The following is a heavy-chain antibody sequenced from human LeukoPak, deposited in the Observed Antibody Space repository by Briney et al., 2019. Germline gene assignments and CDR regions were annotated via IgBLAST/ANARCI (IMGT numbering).Heavy chain of an antibody. CDR3: ARDLSLIALTD. D-gene: IGHD3-22*01. Sequence: GGSLRLSCAASGFTFSSYAMSWVRQAPGKGLECISGFSGSGGSTYYADSVKGRFTISRDNSKNTVYLQMNSLRAEDTAVYYCARDLSLIALTDWGQGTLVTVSS. CDR1: GFTFSSYA. J-gene: IGHJ4*02. V-gene: IGHV3-23*01. CDR2: FSGSGGST.